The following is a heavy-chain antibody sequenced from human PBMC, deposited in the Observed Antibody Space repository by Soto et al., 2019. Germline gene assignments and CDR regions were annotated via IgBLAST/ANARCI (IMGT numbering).Heavy chain of an antibody. CDR3: TTDLSRGYSVGY. V-gene: IGHV3-15*07. CDR1: GFTFINAW. CDR2: IKSKIDGGTT. J-gene: IGHJ4*02. Sequence: EVQLVGSGGGLVKPGGSLRLSCAASGFTFINAWMSWVRQAPGKGLEWVGRIKSKIDGGTTDYAAPVKGRFTISRDDSKNTLFLQMNSLQTEDTAVYYCTTDLSRGYSVGYWGQGTLVTVSS. D-gene: IGHD2-15*01.